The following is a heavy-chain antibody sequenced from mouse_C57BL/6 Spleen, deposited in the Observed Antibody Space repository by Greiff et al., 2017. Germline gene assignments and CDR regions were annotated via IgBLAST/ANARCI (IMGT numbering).Heavy chain of an antibody. CDR3: AGSSDYFDY. CDR1: GYTFTDYY. CDR2: INPFNGGT. Sequence: DVKLQESGPVLVKPGASVKMSCKASGYTFTDYYMNWVKQSHGKSLEWIGVINPFNGGTSYNQKFKGKATLTVDKSSSTAYMELNSLTSEDSAVYDCAGSSDYFDYWGQGTTLTVSS. D-gene: IGHD3-2*02. V-gene: IGHV1-19*01. J-gene: IGHJ2*01.